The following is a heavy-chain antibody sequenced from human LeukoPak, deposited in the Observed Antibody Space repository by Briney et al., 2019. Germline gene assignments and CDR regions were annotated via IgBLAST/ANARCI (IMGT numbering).Heavy chain of an antibody. V-gene: IGHV3-21*01. CDR1: GFTFSSYN. CDR2: ISTSSSYI. D-gene: IGHD2-15*01. J-gene: IGHJ4*02. Sequence: GGSLRLSCAASGFTFSSYNMNWVRQAPGKGLEWVSSISTSSSYIYYADSVKGRFTVSRDNARNSLFLQMNSLRAEDTAVYFCARDREEYCSGGSCTNFDDWGQGTLVTVSS. CDR3: ARDREEYCSGGSCTNFDD.